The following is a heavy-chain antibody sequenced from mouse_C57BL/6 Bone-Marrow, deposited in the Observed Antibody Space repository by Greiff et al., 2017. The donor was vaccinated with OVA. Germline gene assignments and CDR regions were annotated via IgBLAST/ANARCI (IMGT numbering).Heavy chain of an antibody. J-gene: IGHJ4*01. Sequence: QVQLKQPGAELVKPGASVKMSCKASGYTFTSYWITWVKQRPGQGLEWIGDIYPGSGSTNYNEKFKSKATLTVDTSSSTAYMQLSSLTSEDSAVXYCARSDDGYYGYAMDYWGQGTSVTVSA. D-gene: IGHD2-3*01. CDR3: ARSDDGYYGYAMDY. CDR2: IYPGSGST. V-gene: IGHV1-55*01. CDR1: GYTFTSYW.